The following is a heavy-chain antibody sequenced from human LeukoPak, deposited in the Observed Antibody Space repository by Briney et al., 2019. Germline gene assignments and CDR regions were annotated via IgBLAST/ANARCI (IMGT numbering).Heavy chain of an antibody. CDR3: ARSLRLVQGVHYFDY. V-gene: IGHV2-5*02. Sequence: SGPTLVKPTQTLTLTFTFSGVSLSTSRGGVGWIRQPPRTALEWLGIIYWDDERRYTPSLKSRLTITKDTSKTQVVLTMTIMDPVDTATYYCARSLRLVQGVHYFDYWGQGTLVTVSS. CDR2: IYWDDER. CDR1: GVSLSTSRGG. J-gene: IGHJ4*02. D-gene: IGHD3-10*01.